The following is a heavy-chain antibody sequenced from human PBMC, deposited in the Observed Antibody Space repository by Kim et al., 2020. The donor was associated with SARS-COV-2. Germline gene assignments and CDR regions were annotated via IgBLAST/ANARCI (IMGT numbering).Heavy chain of an antibody. CDR1: GFTFSDYY. Sequence: GGSLRLSCAASGFTFSDYYMSWIRQAPGKGLEWVSYISSSSSYTNYADSVKGRFTISRDNAKNSLYLQMNSLRAEDTAVYYCARVSRRSGYIYAFDYWGQGPLVTVSS. V-gene: IGHV3-11*05. CDR3: ARVSRRSGYIYAFDY. J-gene: IGHJ4*02. D-gene: IGHD3-22*01. CDR2: ISSSSSYT.